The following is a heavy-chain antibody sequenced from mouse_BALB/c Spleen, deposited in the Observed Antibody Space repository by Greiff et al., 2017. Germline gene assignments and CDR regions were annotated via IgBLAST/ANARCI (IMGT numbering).Heavy chain of an antibody. D-gene: IGHD2-4*01. CDR1: GYSFTSYY. V-gene: IGHV1S135*01. CDR3: ANMITTGDYYAMDY. CDR2: IDPFNGGT. J-gene: IGHJ4*01. Sequence: EVQLQQSGPELMKPGASVKISCKASGYSFTSYYMHWVKQSHGKSLEWIGYIDPFNGGTSYNQKFKGKATLTVDKSSSTAYMQLKSLTSEDSAVYYCANMITTGDYYAMDYWGQGTSVTVSS.